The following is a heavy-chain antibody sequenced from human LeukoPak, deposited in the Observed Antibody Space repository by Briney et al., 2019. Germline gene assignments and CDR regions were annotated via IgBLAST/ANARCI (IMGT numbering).Heavy chain of an antibody. D-gene: IGHD3-10*01. CDR1: GGSIGSYY. CDR2: IYYSGST. J-gene: IGHJ3*02. CDR3: ARGGSGISNAFDI. V-gene: IGHV4-59*01. Sequence: SETLSLTCTVSGGSIGSYYWSWIRQPPGKGLEWIGYIYYSGSTNYNPSLKSRVTISVDTSKNQFSLKLRSVTAADTAVYYCARGGSGISNAFDIWGQGTMVTVSS.